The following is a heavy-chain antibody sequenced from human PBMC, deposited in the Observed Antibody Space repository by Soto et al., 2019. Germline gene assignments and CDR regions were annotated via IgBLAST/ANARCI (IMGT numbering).Heavy chain of an antibody. CDR1: GDTFTSYD. Sequence: QVQLVQSGAEVKKPGASVKVSCKASGDTFTSYDINWVRQATGQGLEWMGWMNANSGNTGYEQKFQGRVTMTRNTAISTADMALSSVRSGDRAVYYCERGTCGMVVWGQGTTVTVPS. CDR2: MNANSGNT. V-gene: IGHV1-8*01. CDR3: ERGTCGMVV. J-gene: IGHJ6*02.